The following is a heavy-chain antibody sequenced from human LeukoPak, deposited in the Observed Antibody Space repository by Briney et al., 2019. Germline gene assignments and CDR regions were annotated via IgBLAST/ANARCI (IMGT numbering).Heavy chain of an antibody. D-gene: IGHD2-15*01. CDR3: AREACGGSCYFYYFDY. V-gene: IGHV3-33*08. Sequence: GGSLRLSCAASGFTFSSYGMQWVPQAPGKGLEWVAVIWYDGSNKYYADSVKGRFTISRDNSKNTLYLQMNSLRAEDTAVYYCAREACGGSCYFYYFDYWGQGTLVTVSS. CDR1: GFTFSSYG. J-gene: IGHJ4*02. CDR2: IWYDGSNK.